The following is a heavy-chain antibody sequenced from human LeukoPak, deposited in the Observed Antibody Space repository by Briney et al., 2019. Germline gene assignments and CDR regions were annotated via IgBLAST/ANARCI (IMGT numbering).Heavy chain of an antibody. D-gene: IGHD3-16*01. Sequence: SVKVSFTASGGTFSSHASSWVRQAPGQGLEWMGGIIPIFGTANYAQKFQGRVTITADESTSTAYMELSSLRSEDTAVYYCAQGEVPDYFDYWGQGTLVTVSS. J-gene: IGHJ4*02. CDR1: GGTFSSHA. V-gene: IGHV1-69*13. CDR2: IIPIFGTA. CDR3: AQGEVPDYFDY.